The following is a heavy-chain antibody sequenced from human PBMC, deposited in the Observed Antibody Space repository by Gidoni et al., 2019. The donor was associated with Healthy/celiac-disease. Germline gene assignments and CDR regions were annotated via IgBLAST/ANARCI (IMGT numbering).Heavy chain of an antibody. CDR2: IFSNDEK. J-gene: IGHJ4*02. CDR1: GFSLSNARMG. D-gene: IGHD2-2*01. Sequence: QVTLKESGPVLVKPTETLTLTCTVSGFSLSNARMGVRWIRQPPGKALEWLAHIFSNDEKSYSTSLKSRLTISKDTSKSQVVLTMTNMDPVDTATYYCARIIRLPSQLYYFDYWGQGTLVTVSS. CDR3: ARIIRLPSQLYYFDY. V-gene: IGHV2-26*01.